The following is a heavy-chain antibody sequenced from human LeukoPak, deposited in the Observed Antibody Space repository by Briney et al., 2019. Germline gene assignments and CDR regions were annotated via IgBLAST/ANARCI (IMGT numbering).Heavy chain of an antibody. Sequence: GGSLRLSCAASGFTFDDYDLSWVRQAPGKGLEWVSTINWNGGSTGYADSVKGRFTISRDNAKNSLYLQMNSLRAEDTALYYCARVSDISVAAYFDYWGQGTLVTVSS. CDR1: GFTFDDYD. J-gene: IGHJ4*02. CDR2: INWNGGST. V-gene: IGHV3-20*04. D-gene: IGHD6-19*01. CDR3: ARVSDISVAAYFDY.